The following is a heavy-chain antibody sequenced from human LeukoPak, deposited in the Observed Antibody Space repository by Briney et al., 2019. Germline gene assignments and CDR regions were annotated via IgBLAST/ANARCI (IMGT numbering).Heavy chain of an antibody. CDR3: ARGKQLPLYYYYYMDV. CDR1: GGSISSHY. J-gene: IGHJ6*03. D-gene: IGHD6-13*01. V-gene: IGHV4-59*11. Sequence: SETLSLTCTVSGGSISSHYWSWIRQPPGKGLEWIGYIYSSGSTNYNPSLKSRVTISVDTSKNQFSLKLSSVTAADTAVYCCARGKQLPLYYYYYMDVWGKGTTVTVSS. CDR2: IYSSGST.